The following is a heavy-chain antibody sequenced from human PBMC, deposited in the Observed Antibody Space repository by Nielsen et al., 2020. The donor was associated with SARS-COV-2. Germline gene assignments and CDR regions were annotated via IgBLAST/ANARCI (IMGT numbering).Heavy chain of an antibody. CDR1: GFTFSSHD. J-gene: IGHJ4*02. CDR2: IGTAGDT. D-gene: IGHD6-19*01. Sequence: GESLKISCAASGFTFSSHDMHWVRQATGKGLEWVSAIGTAGDTYYPGSVKGRFTISRENAKNSLYLQMNSLRAGDTAVYYCARRGSGWYGPDYWGQGTLVTVSS. V-gene: IGHV3-13*04. CDR3: ARRGSGWYGPDY.